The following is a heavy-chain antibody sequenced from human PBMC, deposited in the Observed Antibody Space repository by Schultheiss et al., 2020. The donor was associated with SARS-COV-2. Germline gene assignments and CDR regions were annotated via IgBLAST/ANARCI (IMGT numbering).Heavy chain of an antibody. Sequence: GESLKISCAASGFTFSSYAMHWVRQAPGKGLEWVSAISGSGGSTYYADSVKGRFTISRENAKNSLYLQMNSLRTEDTALYYCATEDYGSGSYQYYFDYWGRGTLVTVSS. J-gene: IGHJ4*02. D-gene: IGHD3-10*01. V-gene: IGHV3-23*01. CDR2: ISGSGGST. CDR1: GFTFSSYA. CDR3: ATEDYGSGSYQYYFDY.